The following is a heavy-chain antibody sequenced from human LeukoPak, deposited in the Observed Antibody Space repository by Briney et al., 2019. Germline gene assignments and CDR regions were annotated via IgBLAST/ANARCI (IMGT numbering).Heavy chain of an antibody. D-gene: IGHD3-22*01. CDR2: IGPSGDT. CDR3: ARGSGYRQYGMDV. V-gene: IGHV3-23*01. Sequence: GGSLRLSCAASGFTFSSHAMRWVRQAPGKGLEWVSSIGPSGDTYYADSVKGRFTISRDNSKNMLFLQMNSLTAEGTAVYYCARGSGYRQYGMDVWGRGTTVTVSS. CDR1: GFTFSSHA. J-gene: IGHJ6*02.